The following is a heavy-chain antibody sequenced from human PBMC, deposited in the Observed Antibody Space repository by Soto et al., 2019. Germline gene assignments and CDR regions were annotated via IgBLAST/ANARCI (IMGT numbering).Heavy chain of an antibody. CDR2: IKQDGSEK. Sequence: GGSLRLSCAASGFTFSSYWMSWVRQAPGKGLEWVANIKQDGSEKYYVDSVKGRFTISRDNAKNSLYLQMNSLRAEDTAVYYCARAGRITIFSTGYPLNAFDIWGQGTMVTVSS. V-gene: IGHV3-7*01. D-gene: IGHD3-9*01. J-gene: IGHJ3*02. CDR1: GFTFSSYW. CDR3: ARAGRITIFSTGYPLNAFDI.